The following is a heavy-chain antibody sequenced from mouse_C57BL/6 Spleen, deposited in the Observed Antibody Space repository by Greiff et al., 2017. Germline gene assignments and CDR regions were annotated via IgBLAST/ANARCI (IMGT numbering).Heavy chain of an antibody. CDR3: ARPSVTTVVATDCYAKDY. J-gene: IGHJ4*01. V-gene: IGHV1-82*01. CDR1: GYAFSSSW. Sequence: VQLQQSGPELVKPGASVKISCKASGYAFSSSWMNWVTQRPGKGLEWIGRISPGDGDPNYNGQFKGKATLTADTSSSTSYMQLSSLTSEDSALCFCARPSVTTVVATDCYAKDYWGQGTSVTVSS. CDR2: ISPGDGDP. D-gene: IGHD1-1*01.